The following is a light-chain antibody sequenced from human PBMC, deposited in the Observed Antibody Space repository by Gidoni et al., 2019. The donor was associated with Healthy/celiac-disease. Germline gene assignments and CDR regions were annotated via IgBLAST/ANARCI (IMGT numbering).Light chain of an antibody. V-gene: IGKV1-39*01. CDR3: QQSYSTQYS. CDR1: QSISSY. CDR2: AAS. J-gene: IGKJ2*03. Sequence: IQMTQSPSSLSASVGDRVTITCRASQSISSYLNWYQQKPGKAPKLLIYAASSLQSGVPSRFSGSGSGTDFTLTISRLQPEDFATYYCQQSYSTQYSFGQGNKLEIK.